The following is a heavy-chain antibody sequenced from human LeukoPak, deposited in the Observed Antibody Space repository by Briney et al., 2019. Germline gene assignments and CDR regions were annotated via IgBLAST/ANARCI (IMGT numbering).Heavy chain of an antibody. Sequence: SETLSLTCTVSGGSINSYYWSWIRQPPGKGLEWIGYIYYTGTTNYNPSLKSRVTISLDTSKNQFSLKLSSVTAADTAVYYCAILYSYGYGIDYWGQGTLVTVSS. J-gene: IGHJ4*02. CDR2: IYYTGTT. CDR1: GGSINSYY. V-gene: IGHV4-59*01. D-gene: IGHD5-18*01. CDR3: AILYSYGYGIDY.